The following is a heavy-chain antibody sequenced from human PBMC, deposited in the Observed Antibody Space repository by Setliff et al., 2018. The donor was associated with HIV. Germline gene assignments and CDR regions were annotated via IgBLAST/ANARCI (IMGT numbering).Heavy chain of an antibody. CDR3: ARVPYRSAWFSGGHDAFDI. D-gene: IGHD6-19*01. Sequence: ASVKVSCKASGYTFTNYDINWVRQATGQGLEWMGWISAYNGHTKYAQSFQDRVAMTTETATSTAYMEMRSLRSDDTAVYFCARVPYRSAWFSGGHDAFDIWGQGTMVTVSS. CDR2: ISAYNGHT. CDR1: GYTFTNYD. J-gene: IGHJ3*02. V-gene: IGHV1-18*01.